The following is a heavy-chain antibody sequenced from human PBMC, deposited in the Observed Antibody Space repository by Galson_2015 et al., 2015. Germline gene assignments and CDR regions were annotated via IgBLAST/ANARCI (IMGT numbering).Heavy chain of an antibody. J-gene: IGHJ4*02. Sequence: SETLSLTCTVSGGSISSGSYYWSWLRQPAGKGLEWIGSIYHSGSTYYNPSLKSRVTISVDTSKNQFSLKLSSVTAADTAVYYCARAFGYFDYWGQGTLVTVSS. CDR3: ARAFGYFDY. CDR1: GGSISSGSYY. CDR2: IYHSGST. D-gene: IGHD3-10*01. V-gene: IGHV4-39*07.